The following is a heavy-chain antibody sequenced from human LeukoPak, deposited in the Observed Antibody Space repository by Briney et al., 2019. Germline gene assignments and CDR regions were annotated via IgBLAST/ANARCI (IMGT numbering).Heavy chain of an antibody. CDR3: ASGGAVAGDYYYGMDV. Sequence: EASVKVSCKASGYTFTSYGISWVRQAPGQGLEWMGWISAYNGNTNYAQKLQGRVTMTTDTSTSTAYMELRSLRSDDTAVYYCASGGAVAGDYYYGMDVWGQGTTVTVSS. CDR1: GYTFTSYG. V-gene: IGHV1-18*01. CDR2: ISAYNGNT. J-gene: IGHJ6*02. D-gene: IGHD6-19*01.